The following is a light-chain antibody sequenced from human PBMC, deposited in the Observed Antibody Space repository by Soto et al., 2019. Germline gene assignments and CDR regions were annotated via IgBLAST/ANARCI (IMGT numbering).Light chain of an antibody. CDR2: DAS. J-gene: IGKJ1*01. CDR3: QQFNSYLRT. CDR1: QGISSA. V-gene: IGKV1-13*02. Sequence: AIQLTQSPSSLSASVGDRVTITCRASQGISSALAWYQQKPGKPPKFLIYDASSLESGVPSRFSGSGSGTDFTLTISSLQPDDFATYYCQQFNSYLRTFGQGTKVEIK.